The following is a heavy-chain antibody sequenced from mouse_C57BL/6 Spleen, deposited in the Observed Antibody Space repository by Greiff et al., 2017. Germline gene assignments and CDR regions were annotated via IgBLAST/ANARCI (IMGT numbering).Heavy chain of an antibody. CDR2: IYPGDGDT. V-gene: IGHV1-82*01. D-gene: IGHD2-1*01. Sequence: VQGVESGPELVKPGASVKISCKASGYAFSSSWMNWVKQRPGKGLEWIGRIYPGDGDTNYNGKFKGKATLTADKSSSTAYMQLSSLTSEDSAVYFCARGGDGNYYAMDYWGQGTSVTVSS. J-gene: IGHJ4*01. CDR1: GYAFSSSW. CDR3: ARGGDGNYYAMDY.